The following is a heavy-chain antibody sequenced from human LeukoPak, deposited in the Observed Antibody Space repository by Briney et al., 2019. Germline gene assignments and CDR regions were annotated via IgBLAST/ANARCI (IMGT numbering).Heavy chain of an antibody. CDR2: ISGSGSTI. D-gene: IGHD3-22*01. CDR3: ASDPARDYYDTSGYFRRVDY. J-gene: IGHJ4*02. CDR1: GFTSSDYY. Sequence: GGSLRLSCAASGFTSSDYYMSWIRQAPGKGLEWVSYISGSGSTIYYADSVKGRFTISRDNAKNSPYLQMNSLRAEDTAVYYCASDPARDYYDTSGYFRRVDYWGQGTLVTVSS. V-gene: IGHV3-11*01.